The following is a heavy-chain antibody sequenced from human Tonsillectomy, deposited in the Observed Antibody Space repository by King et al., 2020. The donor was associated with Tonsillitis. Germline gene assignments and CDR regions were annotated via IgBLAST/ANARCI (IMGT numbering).Heavy chain of an antibody. D-gene: IGHD3-10*01. Sequence: QLVQSGGGLVQPGRSLRLSCAASGFTFDDYAMHWVRQVPGKGLEWVSGISWNSGNIGYADSVQGRFTISRDNAKNFLYLQMNRLRAEDTALYYCTKATENLWFGESLGYYFDYWGQGSLVTVSS. CDR2: ISWNSGNI. V-gene: IGHV3-9*01. CDR1: GFTFDDYA. CDR3: TKATENLWFGESLGYYFDY. J-gene: IGHJ4*02.